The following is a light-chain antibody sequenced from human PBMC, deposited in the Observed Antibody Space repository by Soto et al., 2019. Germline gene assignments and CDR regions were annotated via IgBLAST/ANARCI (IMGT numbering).Light chain of an antibody. CDR2: GAS. J-gene: IGKJ2*01. Sequence: EIVMTLSPATLSVSPGERATLSCRASQSVSSNLAWYQKKPGQAPRLLIYGASTRATGIPARFSGSGSGTEFTLTISSLQSEDFAVYYCQQYNNWPLYTFGQGTKLEIK. CDR3: QQYNNWPLYT. V-gene: IGKV3-15*01. CDR1: QSVSSN.